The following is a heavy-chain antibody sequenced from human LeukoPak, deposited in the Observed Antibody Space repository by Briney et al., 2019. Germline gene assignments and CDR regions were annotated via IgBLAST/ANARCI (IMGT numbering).Heavy chain of an antibody. CDR3: ARGASASPSQFDY. CDR2: INTDGSST. CDR1: GFTVSSYW. V-gene: IGHV3-74*01. J-gene: IGHJ4*02. Sequence: GGSLRLSCAASGFTVSSYWMHWVRQAPGKGLVWVSRINTDGSSTTYADSVKGRFTISRDNAKNTLYLQMNSLRAGDTAVYYCARGASASPSQFDYWGQGTLVTVSS. D-gene: IGHD3-3*01.